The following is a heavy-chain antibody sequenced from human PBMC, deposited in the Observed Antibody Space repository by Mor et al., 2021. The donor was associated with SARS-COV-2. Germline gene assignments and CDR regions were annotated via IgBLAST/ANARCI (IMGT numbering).Heavy chain of an antibody. V-gene: IGHV3-43*01. D-gene: IGHD3-16*01. CDR3: VRMGAATGYFDS. Sequence: WVSIITWDSDITSSLDSVKGRFTVSRDNRKNLLYLQMHSLSTEDTALYYCVRMGAATGYFDSWGQGTLVTVSS. J-gene: IGHJ4*02. CDR2: ITWDSDIT.